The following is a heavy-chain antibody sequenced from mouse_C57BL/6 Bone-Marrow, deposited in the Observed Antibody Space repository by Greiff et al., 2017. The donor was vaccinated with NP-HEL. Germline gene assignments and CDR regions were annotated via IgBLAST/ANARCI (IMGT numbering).Heavy chain of an antibody. V-gene: IGHV14-4*01. CDR2: IDPENGDT. CDR1: GFNIKDDY. D-gene: IGHD2-12*01. J-gene: IGHJ3*01. Sequence: EVQRVESGAELVRPGASVKLSCTASGFNIKDDYMHWVKQRPEQGLEWIGWIDPENGDTEYASKFQGKATITADTSSNTAYLQLSSLTSEDTAVYYCTPCYNYAWFAYWGQGTLVTVSA. CDR3: TPCYNYAWFAY.